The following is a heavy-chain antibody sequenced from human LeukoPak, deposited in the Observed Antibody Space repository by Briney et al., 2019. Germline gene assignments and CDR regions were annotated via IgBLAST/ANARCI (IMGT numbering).Heavy chain of an antibody. D-gene: IGHD6-25*01. V-gene: IGHV3-53*01. CDR1: GFTVSSNY. Sequence: GGSLRLSCAVSGFTVSSNYMSWVRQAPGKGLEWVSVIYSGTNTYYLDSVKGRFIISRDNPKNMLYLQMNSLRAEDTAMYYCARVASGTLDYWGQGTLVTVSS. CDR2: IYSGTNT. J-gene: IGHJ4*02. CDR3: ARVASGTLDY.